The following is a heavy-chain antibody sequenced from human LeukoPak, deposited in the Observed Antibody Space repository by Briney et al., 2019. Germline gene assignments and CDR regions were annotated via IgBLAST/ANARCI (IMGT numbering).Heavy chain of an antibody. J-gene: IGHJ4*02. CDR3: ARYPLAFDF. CDR1: GDSVTNHQ. D-gene: IGHD6-6*01. Sequence: SETLSLTCTVSGDSVTNHQWSWVRQPPGKGLEWIAYIHHSGSTNYNPSLKNRVTISMYTSKNQFSLRLISVTAADTAVYYCARYPLAFDFWGQGILVTVSS. CDR2: IHHSGST. V-gene: IGHV4-59*02.